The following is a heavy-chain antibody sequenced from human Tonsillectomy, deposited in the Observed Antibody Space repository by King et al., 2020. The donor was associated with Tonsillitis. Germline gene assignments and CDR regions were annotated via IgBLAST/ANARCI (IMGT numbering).Heavy chain of an antibody. CDR3: ARGRGVRGMDV. Sequence: QVQLQQWGAGLLKPSETLSLTCVVYGGSFSSYYWSWIRQPPGKGLEWIGEINHIGSNNYNPSLKSRVTVSVDTSKNQFSLKLSSVTAADTAVYYCARGRGVRGMDVWGQGTTVTVSS. V-gene: IGHV4-34*01. CDR2: INHIGSN. D-gene: IGHD3-10*01. CDR1: GGSFSSYY. J-gene: IGHJ6*02.